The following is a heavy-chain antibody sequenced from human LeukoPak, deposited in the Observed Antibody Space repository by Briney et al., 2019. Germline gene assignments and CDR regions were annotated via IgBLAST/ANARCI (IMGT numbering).Heavy chain of an antibody. V-gene: IGHV3-21*01. J-gene: IGHJ4*02. CDR2: ISSSSSYI. Sequence: PGGSLRLSCAASGFTFSSYSMNWVRQAPGKGLEWVSSISSSSSYIYYADSVKGRLTISRDNAKNSLYLQMNSLRAEDTAVYYCARGIVVVPVAILTPFDYWGQGTLVTVSS. CDR3: ARGIVVVPVAILTPFDY. D-gene: IGHD2-2*02. CDR1: GFTFSSYS.